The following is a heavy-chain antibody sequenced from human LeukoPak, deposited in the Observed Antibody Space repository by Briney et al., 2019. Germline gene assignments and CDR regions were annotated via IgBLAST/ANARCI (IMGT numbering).Heavy chain of an antibody. CDR3: ARDLRYSSSWYYFDY. D-gene: IGHD6-13*01. Sequence: ASVKVSCKASGYTFTGYYMHWVRQAPGQGLKWMGWINPNSGGTNYAQKFQGRVTMTRDTSISTAYMELSRLRSDDTAVYYCARDLRYSSSWYYFDYWGQGTLVTVSS. V-gene: IGHV1-2*02. CDR1: GYTFTGYY. CDR2: INPNSGGT. J-gene: IGHJ4*02.